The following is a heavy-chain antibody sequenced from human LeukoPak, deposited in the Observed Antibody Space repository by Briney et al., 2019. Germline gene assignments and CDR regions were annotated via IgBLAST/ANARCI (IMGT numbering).Heavy chain of an antibody. D-gene: IGHD2-21*01. Sequence: PGGSLRLSCAASGFTFSSYWMSWVRQAPGKGLERVANIKQDGSEKYYVDSVKGRVTISRDNAKNSLYLQMNSLRAEDTAVYYCARDQTYCGGDCYGYWGQGTLVTVSS. CDR1: GFTFSSYW. J-gene: IGHJ4*02. V-gene: IGHV3-7*01. CDR2: IKQDGSEK. CDR3: ARDQTYCGGDCYGY.